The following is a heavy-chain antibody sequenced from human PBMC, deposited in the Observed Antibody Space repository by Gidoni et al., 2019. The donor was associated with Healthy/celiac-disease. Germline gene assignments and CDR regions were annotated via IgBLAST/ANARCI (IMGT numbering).Heavy chain of an antibody. J-gene: IGHJ4*02. CDR2: INHSGST. Sequence: GLEWIGEINHSGSTNYNPSLKSRVTISVDTSKNQFSLKLSSVTAADTAVYYCARVPVRFGELFPIDYWGQGTLVTVSS. CDR3: ARVPVRFGELFPIDY. D-gene: IGHD3-10*01. V-gene: IGHV4-34*01.